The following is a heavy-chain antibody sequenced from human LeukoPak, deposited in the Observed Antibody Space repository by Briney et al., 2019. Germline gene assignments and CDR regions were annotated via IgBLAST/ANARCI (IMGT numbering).Heavy chain of an antibody. J-gene: IGHJ4*02. D-gene: IGHD3-9*01. Sequence: GESLKISCKGSGYSFTSYWISWVRQMPGKGLEWMGRIDPSDSYTNYSPSFQGHVTISADKSISTAYLQWSSLKASDTAMYYCARHTYYDISTGYWESPYYFDYWGQGTLVTVSS. CDR3: ARHTYYDISTGYWESPYYFDY. V-gene: IGHV5-10-1*01. CDR1: GYSFTSYW. CDR2: IDPSDSYT.